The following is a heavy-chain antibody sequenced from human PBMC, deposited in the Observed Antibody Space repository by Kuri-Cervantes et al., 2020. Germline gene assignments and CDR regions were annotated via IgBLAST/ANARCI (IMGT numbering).Heavy chain of an antibody. CDR3: ARVAAAGNY. CDR2: ISYDGSNK. D-gene: IGHD6-13*01. Sequence: GGSLRLSCAASGFTFSSYAMHWVRQAPGKGLEWVAVISYDGSNKYYADSVKGRFTTSRDNSKNTLYLQINSLRAEDTAVYYCARVAAAGNYWGQGTLVTVSS. CDR1: GFTFSSYA. V-gene: IGHV3-30-3*01. J-gene: IGHJ4*02.